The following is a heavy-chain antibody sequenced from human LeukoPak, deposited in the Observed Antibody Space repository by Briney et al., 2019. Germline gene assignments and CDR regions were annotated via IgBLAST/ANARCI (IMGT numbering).Heavy chain of an antibody. J-gene: IGHJ3*02. Sequence: SEPLSLTGTVSGGSISSYYGSWVRQPPGKGLEWIGYIYHSGSTNYNPSLKSRVTISVDTSKNQFSLKLSSVTAADTAVYYCARVDCSGGSCYAFDIWGQGTMVTVSS. CDR3: ARVDCSGGSCYAFDI. CDR2: IYHSGST. D-gene: IGHD2-15*01. V-gene: IGHV4-59*08. CDR1: GGSISSYY.